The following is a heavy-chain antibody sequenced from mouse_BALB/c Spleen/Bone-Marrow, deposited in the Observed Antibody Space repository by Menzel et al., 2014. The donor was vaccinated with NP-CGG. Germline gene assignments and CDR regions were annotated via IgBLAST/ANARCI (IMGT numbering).Heavy chain of an antibody. V-gene: IGHV1-80*01. CDR2: IYPGDGDT. J-gene: IGHJ3*01. D-gene: IGHD2-1*01. Sequence: QVQLQQSGAELVRPGSSVKISCKASGYAFSDYWMNWVKRRPGQGLKWIGQIYPGDGDTNYIGKFKGKATLTADKSSSTAYMQLSSLTSEDSAVYFCARETYGNAWFAYWGQGTLVTVSA. CDR1: GYAFSDYW. CDR3: ARETYGNAWFAY.